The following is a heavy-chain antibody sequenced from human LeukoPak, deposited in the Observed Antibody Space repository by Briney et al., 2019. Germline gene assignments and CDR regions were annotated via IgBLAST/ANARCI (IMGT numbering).Heavy chain of an antibody. Sequence: SETLSLTCTVSGGSISSYYWSWIRQPPGKGLEWIGYIYYSGSTNYNPSLKSRVSISIDTSNNQFSLKLNFVTAADTAVYYCATAPFDALTGYYPYYFNSWGQGALVTVSS. V-gene: IGHV4-59*01. J-gene: IGHJ4*02. CDR1: GGSISSYY. D-gene: IGHD3-9*01. CDR2: IYYSGST. CDR3: ATAPFDALTGYYPYYFNS.